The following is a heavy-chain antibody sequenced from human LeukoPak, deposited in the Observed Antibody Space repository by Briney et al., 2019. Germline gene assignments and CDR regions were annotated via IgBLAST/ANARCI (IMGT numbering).Heavy chain of an antibody. CDR3: ARSASGYDS. J-gene: IGHJ5*02. D-gene: IGHD5-12*01. CDR2: IDNDGTGT. CDR1: GFPFSGYW. V-gene: IGHV3-74*01. Sequence: GGSLRLSCAASGFPFSGYWMHWVRQAPGKGLVWVSRIDNDGTGTTYADSVKGRFTISRDNAKNTLYLQMNSLRVEDTAVYYCARSASGYDSWGQGTLVTVSS.